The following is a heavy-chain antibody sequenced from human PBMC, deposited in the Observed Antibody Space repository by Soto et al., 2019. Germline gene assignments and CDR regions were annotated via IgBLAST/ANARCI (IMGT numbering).Heavy chain of an antibody. CDR1: GGCFSGYY. J-gene: IGHJ4*02. CDR2: INHSGST. D-gene: IGHD4-17*01. CDR3: ARHSPVTTLLF. Sequence: SETPYLTSAVYGGCFSGYYWSWIRQPPGKGLEWIGEINHSGSTNDNPSLKSRVTISVDTSKNQFSLTLRSVTAADTAVYYCARHSPVTTLLFWCQGPL. V-gene: IGHV4-34*01.